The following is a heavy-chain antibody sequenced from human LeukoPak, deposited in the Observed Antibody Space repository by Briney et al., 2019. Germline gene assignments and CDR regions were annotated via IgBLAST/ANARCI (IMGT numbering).Heavy chain of an antibody. CDR2: INSDGSST. Sequence: GGSLRLSCAASGFTFSNYWMHWVRQAPGKGLVWVSRINSDGSSTNYADSVKGRFTISRDNAKNTLYLQMNSLRAEDTAVYHCARGGQQLVQASDYWGQGTLVTVSS. J-gene: IGHJ4*02. CDR1: GFTFSNYW. CDR3: ARGGQQLVQASDY. V-gene: IGHV3-74*01. D-gene: IGHD6-13*01.